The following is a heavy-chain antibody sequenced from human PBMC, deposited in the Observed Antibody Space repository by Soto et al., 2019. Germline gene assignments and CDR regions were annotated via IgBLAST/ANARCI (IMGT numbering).Heavy chain of an antibody. Sequence: GGSLRLSCATSGLTFSNYAMSWVRQAPGGGLERVSSMSGSSSTTYYADSVRGRFTISRDRSKNTLYLQMSSLRAEDTALYYCAKNQERELPRVIDFWGQGTLVTVSS. CDR3: AKNQERELPRVIDF. J-gene: IGHJ4*02. CDR2: MSGSSSTT. CDR1: GLTFSNYA. D-gene: IGHD1-7*01. V-gene: IGHV3-23*01.